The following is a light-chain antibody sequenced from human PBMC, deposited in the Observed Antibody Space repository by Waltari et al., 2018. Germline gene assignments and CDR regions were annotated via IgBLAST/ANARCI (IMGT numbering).Light chain of an antibody. J-gene: IGLJ2*01. CDR2: EDN. Sequence: SYELTQPPSVSVSPGQTARITCSGDALPKKSAYWYQQKSGQAPVLVIYEDNKRPSGIPERFSGSSSGAMATMTISGAQVEDDGDYYCSSTDSSGNYVVFGGGTKLTVL. V-gene: IGLV3-10*01. CDR1: ALPKKS. CDR3: SSTDSSGNYVV.